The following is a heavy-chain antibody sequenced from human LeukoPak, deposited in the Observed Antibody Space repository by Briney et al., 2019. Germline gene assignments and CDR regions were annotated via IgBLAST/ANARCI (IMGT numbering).Heavy chain of an antibody. CDR2: IYSGGST. V-gene: IGHV3-53*01. J-gene: IGHJ4*02. D-gene: IGHD4-17*01. Sequence: GGSLRLSCAASGFTVSSNYMSWVRQAPGKGLEWVSVIYSGGSTYYADSVKGRFTISRDNSKNTLYLQTNSLRAEDTAVYYCARGYGDYDYFDYWGQGTLVTVSS. CDR1: GFTVSSNY. CDR3: ARGYGDYDYFDY.